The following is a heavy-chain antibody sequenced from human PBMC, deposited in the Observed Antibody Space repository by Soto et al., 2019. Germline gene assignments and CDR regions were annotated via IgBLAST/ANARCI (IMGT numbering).Heavy chain of an antibody. CDR3: AREKLEGYRSGWGAFDI. CDR1: GYTFTSYY. V-gene: IGHV1-46*03. J-gene: IGHJ3*02. CDR2: INPSGGST. Sequence: ASVKVSCKASGYTFTSYYMHWVRQAPGQGLEWMGIINPSGGSTSYAQKFQGRVTMTRDTSTSTVYMELSSLRSEDTAVYYCAREKLEGYRSGWGAFDIWGQGTMVTVSS. D-gene: IGHD6-19*01.